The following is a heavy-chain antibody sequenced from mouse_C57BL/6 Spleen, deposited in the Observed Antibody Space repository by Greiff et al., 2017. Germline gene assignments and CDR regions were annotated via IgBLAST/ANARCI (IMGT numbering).Heavy chain of an antibody. CDR1: GCTFTDYE. J-gene: IGHJ2*01. CDR3: TREGIYYDYDV. V-gene: IGHV1-15*01. Sequence: QVQLQQSGAELVRPGASVTLSCKASGCTFTDYEMHWVKQTPVHGLEWIGAIDPETGGTAYNQKFKGKAILTADKSSSTAYMELRSLTSEDSAVYYCTREGIYYDYDVWGQGTTLTVSS. CDR2: IDPETGGT. D-gene: IGHD2-4*01.